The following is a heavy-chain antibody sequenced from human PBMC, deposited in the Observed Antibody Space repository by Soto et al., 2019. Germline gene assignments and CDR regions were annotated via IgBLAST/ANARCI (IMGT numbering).Heavy chain of an antibody. CDR1: GFTFPSSA. D-gene: IGHD6-13*01. Sequence: SVKVSYKASGFTFPSSAVQWVRQARGQRLEWIGWIVVGSGNTNYAQKFQERVTITRDMSTSTAYMELSSLRSEDTAVYYCAAEGNQLRSFDYWGQGTLVTVSS. J-gene: IGHJ4*02. CDR3: AAEGNQLRSFDY. V-gene: IGHV1-58*01. CDR2: IVVGSGNT.